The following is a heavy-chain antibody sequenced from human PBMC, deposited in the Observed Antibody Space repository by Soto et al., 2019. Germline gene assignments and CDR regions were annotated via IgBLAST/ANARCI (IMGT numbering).Heavy chain of an antibody. CDR1: GFTFSSYG. CDR2: ISYDGSNK. Sequence: GGSLRLSCAASGFTFSSYGMHWVRQAPGKGLEWVAVISYDGSNKYYADSVKGRFTISRDNSKNTLYLQMNSLRAEDTAVYYCAKALSSGWSGSFDYWGQGTLVTVSS. J-gene: IGHJ4*02. V-gene: IGHV3-30*18. CDR3: AKALSSGWSGSFDY. D-gene: IGHD6-19*01.